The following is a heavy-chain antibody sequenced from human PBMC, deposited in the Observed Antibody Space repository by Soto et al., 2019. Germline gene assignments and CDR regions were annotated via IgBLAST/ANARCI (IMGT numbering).Heavy chain of an antibody. D-gene: IGHD2-15*01. CDR1: GGSFSGYF. Sequence: SETLSLTCAVYGGSFSGYFWTWIRQSPGKGLEWIGEINHSGSTNSNPSLKSRVAISVDTSKNQISLKLRSVTAADTAVYYCARGISLIVEVQRDAPDKYHFDSWGQGTLVTVSS. CDR3: ARGISLIVEVQRDAPDKYHFDS. V-gene: IGHV4-34*01. CDR2: INHSGST. J-gene: IGHJ4*02.